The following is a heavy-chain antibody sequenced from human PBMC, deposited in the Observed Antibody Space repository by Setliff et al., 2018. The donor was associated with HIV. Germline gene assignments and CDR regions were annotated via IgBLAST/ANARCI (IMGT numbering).Heavy chain of an antibody. J-gene: IGHJ4*02. CDR2: ISSSSSSI. Sequence: GESLKISCAASGFTFSTYSLSWVRQAPGKGLEWISCISSSSSSIYYADSVKGRFTISRDNAKNSLYLQMKSLRAEDTALYYCATDSPSFYWGQGTLVTVSS. CDR3: ATDSPSFY. V-gene: IGHV3-48*01. D-gene: IGHD2-2*01. CDR1: GFTFSTYS.